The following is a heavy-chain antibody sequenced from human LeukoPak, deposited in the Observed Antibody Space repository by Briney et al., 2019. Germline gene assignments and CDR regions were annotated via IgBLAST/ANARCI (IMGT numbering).Heavy chain of an antibody. Sequence: PSETLSLTCTASGGSISSYYWSWVRQPPGKGLEWIGYIYYSGSTNYNPSLKSRVTISVDTSKNQFSLKLSSVTAADTAVYYCARPIVPRLADLGAFDIWGQGTMVTVSS. D-gene: IGHD2-2*01. CDR1: GGSISSYY. V-gene: IGHV4-59*08. CDR2: IYYSGST. CDR3: ARPIVPRLADLGAFDI. J-gene: IGHJ3*02.